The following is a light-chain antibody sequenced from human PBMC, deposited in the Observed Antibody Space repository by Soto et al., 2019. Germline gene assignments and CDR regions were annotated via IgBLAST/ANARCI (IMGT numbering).Light chain of an antibody. Sequence: QSALTQPPSASGTPGQRGTISWSGSSSNIGSNTVYWYQQLPGTAPKLLIYSNNERPSGVPDRFSGSKSGTSASLAISGLQSEDEADYYCAAWDDSLNGHVFGTGTKVTVL. V-gene: IGLV1-44*01. CDR2: SNN. CDR3: AAWDDSLNGHV. CDR1: SSNIGSNT. J-gene: IGLJ1*01.